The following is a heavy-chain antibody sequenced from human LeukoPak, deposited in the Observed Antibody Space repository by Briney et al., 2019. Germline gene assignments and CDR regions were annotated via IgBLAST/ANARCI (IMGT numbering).Heavy chain of an antibody. Sequence: GGSLRLSCAASGFTFSSYAMHWVRQAPGKGLEWVAVISYDGSNKYYADSVKGRFTISRDNSKNTLYLQMNSLRAEDTAVYYCARAVAARYYFDYWGQGTLVTVSS. D-gene: IGHD2-15*01. CDR3: ARAVAARYYFDY. V-gene: IGHV3-30*04. CDR1: GFTFSSYA. CDR2: ISYDGSNK. J-gene: IGHJ4*02.